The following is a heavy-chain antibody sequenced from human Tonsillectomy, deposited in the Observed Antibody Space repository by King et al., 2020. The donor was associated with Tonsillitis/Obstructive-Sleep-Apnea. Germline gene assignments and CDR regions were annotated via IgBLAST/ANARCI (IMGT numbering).Heavy chain of an antibody. J-gene: IGHJ4*02. D-gene: IGHD2-2*02. CDR1: GYTFTSYY. V-gene: IGHV1-46*01. Sequence: QLVQSGAEVKKPGASVKVSSKASGYTFTSYYMHWVRQTPGQGLEWMGIINPSGGSTSHAQKFQGRVTMTRDTSTSTVYMELSSLRSEDTAVYYCARDNCSSTSCYTHYFDYGGQGTLVTVSS. CDR3: ARDNCSSTSCYTHYFDY. CDR2: INPSGGST.